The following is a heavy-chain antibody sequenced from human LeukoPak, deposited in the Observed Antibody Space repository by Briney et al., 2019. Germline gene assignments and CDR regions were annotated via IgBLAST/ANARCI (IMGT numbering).Heavy chain of an antibody. CDR3: ARDFSSGWTDAFDI. D-gene: IGHD6-19*01. CDR2: ISSTGNTI. V-gene: IGHV3-11*04. Sequence: GGSLRLSCAASGFTFSDYYMSWIRQAPGKGLEWVSYISSTGNTIYNADSVKGRFTISRDNAKNSLYLQMNSLRAEDTAVYYCARDFSSGWTDAFDIWGQGTMVTVSS. CDR1: GFTFSDYY. J-gene: IGHJ3*02.